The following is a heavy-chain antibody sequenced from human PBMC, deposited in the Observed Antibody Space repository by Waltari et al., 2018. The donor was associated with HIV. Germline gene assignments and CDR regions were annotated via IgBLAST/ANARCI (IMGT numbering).Heavy chain of an antibody. V-gene: IGHV3-30*02. CDR3: AKSSVGFWICSPYYYGMDV. CDR2: IRYEGSNQ. J-gene: IGHJ6*02. Sequence: QVQLVESGGGVVQPGGSLRLSCAASGFTFRSYGMHWVRQAPGKGLEWVAFIRYEGSNQYYADSVKGRFTISRDNSKSTLYLQMNSLRAEDTAVYYCAKSSVGFWICSPYYYGMDVWGQGTTVTVSS. CDR1: GFTFRSYG. D-gene: IGHD3-3*01.